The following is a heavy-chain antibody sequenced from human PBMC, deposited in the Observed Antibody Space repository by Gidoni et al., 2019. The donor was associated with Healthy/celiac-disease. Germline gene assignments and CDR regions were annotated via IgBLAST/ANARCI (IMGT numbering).Heavy chain of an antibody. CDR3: AREPADDFVHWFDP. CDR1: GGSISSGGYY. Sequence: QVQLQESGPGLVKPSQTLSLTCTASGGSISSGGYYWSWIRQHPGKGLEWIGYIYYSGSTYYNPSLKSRVTISVDTSKNQFSLKLSSVTAADTAVYYCAREPADDFVHWFDPWGQGTLVTVSS. CDR2: IYYSGST. V-gene: IGHV4-31*03. J-gene: IGHJ5*02. D-gene: IGHD3-3*01.